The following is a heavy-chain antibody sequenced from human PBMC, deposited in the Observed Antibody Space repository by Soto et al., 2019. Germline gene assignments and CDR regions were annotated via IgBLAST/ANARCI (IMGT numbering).Heavy chain of an antibody. D-gene: IGHD5-12*01. CDR1: GFTFTSSA. V-gene: IGHV3-23*01. CDR3: ARTSGYAFDY. CDR2: ISVPGGSA. Sequence: GGSLRLSCAASGFTFTSSAMSWVRLAPGKGLEWVSLISVPGGSADYADSVKGRFTISRDNSKNTLYLQMGSLRAEDMAVYYCARTSGYAFDYWGRGTLVTVSS. J-gene: IGHJ4*02.